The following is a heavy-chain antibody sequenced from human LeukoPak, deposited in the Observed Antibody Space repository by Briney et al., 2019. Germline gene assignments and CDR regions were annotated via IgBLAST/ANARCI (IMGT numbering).Heavy chain of an antibody. V-gene: IGHV3-23*01. D-gene: IGHD2-15*01. CDR1: EFTFNNYA. CDR2: ISGRGDTT. CDR3: ARESSVVAAMRGYGAFDI. Sequence: GGSLRLSCVASEFTFNNYAMSWVRQAPGKGLEWVSTISGRGDTTYYADSVKGRFTISRDKSKNSVFLQMNSLRVDDAAVYYCARESSVVAAMRGYGAFDIWGQGTMVTVSS. J-gene: IGHJ3*02.